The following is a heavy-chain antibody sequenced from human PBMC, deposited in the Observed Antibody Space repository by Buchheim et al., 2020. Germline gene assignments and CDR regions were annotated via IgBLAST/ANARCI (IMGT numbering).Heavy chain of an antibody. V-gene: IGHV1-18*01. CDR2: ISTYNGHT. D-gene: IGHD2-2*01. CDR3: ARDLGYCTSTSCTRNWFDP. CDR1: GYTFTSYG. Sequence: QVQLVQSGAEVKKPGASVKVSCKASGYTFTSYGISWVRQAPGQGLEWMGWISTYNGHTNYAQKFQGRVTMTKATSTSTASMELGSLRSDDTAVYYCARDLGYCTSTSCTRNWFDPWGQGTL. J-gene: IGHJ5*02.